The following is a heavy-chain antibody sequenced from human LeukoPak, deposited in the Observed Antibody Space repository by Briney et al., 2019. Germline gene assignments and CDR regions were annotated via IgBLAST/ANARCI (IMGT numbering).Heavy chain of an antibody. V-gene: IGHV3-30*02. D-gene: IGHD3-16*01. Sequence: GRSLRLSCAASGFTFSSYGMHWVRQAPGKGLEWVAFIRYDGSNKYYADSVKGRFTISRDNSKNTLFLQMNSLKADDTAVYYCAKGGGGVLASWGQGTLVTVSS. CDR3: AKGGGGVLAS. J-gene: IGHJ4*02. CDR1: GFTFSSYG. CDR2: IRYDGSNK.